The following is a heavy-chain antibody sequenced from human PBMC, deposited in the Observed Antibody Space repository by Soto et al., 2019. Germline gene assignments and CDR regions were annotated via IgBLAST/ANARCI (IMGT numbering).Heavy chain of an antibody. J-gene: IGHJ4*02. V-gene: IGHV3-21*01. CDR2: ISSSSSYI. D-gene: IGHD3-9*01. CDR3: ARDYYDILTGYYNVATFDY. CDR1: GFTFSSYS. Sequence: GGSLRLSCAASGFTFSSYSMNWVRQAPGKGLEWVSSISSSSSYIYYADSVKGRFTISRDNAKNSLYLQMNSLRAEDTAVYYCARDYYDILTGYYNVATFDYWGQGTLVTVYS.